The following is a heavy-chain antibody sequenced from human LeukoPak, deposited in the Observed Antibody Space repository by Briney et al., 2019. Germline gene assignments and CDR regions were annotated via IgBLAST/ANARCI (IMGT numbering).Heavy chain of an antibody. J-gene: IGHJ4*02. CDR2: VDYSGGA. CDR3: ARVGDYFFDY. CDR1: TVSISTYS. Sequence: PSETLSLTCTVSTVSISTYSMSWIRRPPGKGLEFIGYVDYSGGAKYNPSLRSRVTMSLNAPKNQFSLKLTSVTAADTAVYYCARVGDYFFDYWGQGTLVTVSS. D-gene: IGHD2-21*02. V-gene: IGHV4-59*01.